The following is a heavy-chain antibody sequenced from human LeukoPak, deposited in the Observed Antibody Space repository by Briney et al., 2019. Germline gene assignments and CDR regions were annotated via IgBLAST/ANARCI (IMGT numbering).Heavy chain of an antibody. D-gene: IGHD2-2*01. J-gene: IGHJ4*02. Sequence: GGSLRLSCVASGFTFSSHHMNWVRQTPGKGLESVATIKPGGSEKYYADSVKGRFTISRDNAKSSLYLQMNSLRAEDTGVYFCARMSSYCDYWGQGTLVTVSS. V-gene: IGHV3-7*01. CDR2: IKPGGSEK. CDR3: ARMSSYCDY. CDR1: GFTFSSHH.